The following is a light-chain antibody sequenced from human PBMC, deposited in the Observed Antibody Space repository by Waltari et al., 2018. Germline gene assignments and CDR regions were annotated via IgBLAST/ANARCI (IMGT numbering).Light chain of an antibody. V-gene: IGKV3-11*01. Sequence: EIVLTQSPATLSLSPGASATLSCRASQSVSGSLAWYQQKPGQPPRLLIYDSSNRATGIPARFSGSGSGTDFTLTISSLTPEDFAVYFCQHRTNWVPGMYTFGQGTKLEIK. J-gene: IGKJ2*01. CDR3: QHRTNWVPGMYT. CDR2: DSS. CDR1: QSVSGS.